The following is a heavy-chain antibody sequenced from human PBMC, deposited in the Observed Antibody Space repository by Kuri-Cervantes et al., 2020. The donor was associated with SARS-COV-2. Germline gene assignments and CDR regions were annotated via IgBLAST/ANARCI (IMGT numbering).Heavy chain of an antibody. CDR2: ISSSGSTI. CDR1: GFTFSDYY. J-gene: IGHJ6*03. V-gene: IGHV3-11*04. Sequence: GESLKISCAASGFTFSDYYMSWIRRAPGKGLEWVSYISSSGSTIYYADSVKGRFTTSRDNAKNSLYLQMNSLRAEDTAVYYCARDLYDYYYYMDVWGKGTTVTVSS. CDR3: ARDLYDYYYYMDV.